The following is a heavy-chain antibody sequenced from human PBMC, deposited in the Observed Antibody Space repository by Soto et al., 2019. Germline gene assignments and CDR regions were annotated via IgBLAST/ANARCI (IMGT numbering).Heavy chain of an antibody. Sequence: QVQLQQWGAGLLKPSETLSLTCAVYGGSFSGYYWSWIRQPPGKGLEWIGEINHSGSTNYNPSLQXRXSXXVDTSKNQVPLKLRSVTAADTAVYYCARRSPAMTDWGQGTLVAVSS. CDR2: INHSGST. CDR3: ARRSPAMTD. V-gene: IGHV4-34*01. D-gene: IGHD2-2*01. CDR1: GGSFSGYY. J-gene: IGHJ1*01.